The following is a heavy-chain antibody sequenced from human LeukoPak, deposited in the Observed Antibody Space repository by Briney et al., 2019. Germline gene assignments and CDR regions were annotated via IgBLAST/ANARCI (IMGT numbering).Heavy chain of an antibody. Sequence: SQTLSLTXTVSGGSISSGDYYWSWIRQPPGKGLEWIGYIYYSGSPYYNPSLKSRVTISVDTSKNQFSLKLSSVTAADTAVYYCARAVLGINWFDPWGQGTLVTVSS. J-gene: IGHJ5*02. CDR3: ARAVLGINWFDP. CDR1: GGSISSGDYY. V-gene: IGHV4-30-4*08. CDR2: IYYSGSP. D-gene: IGHD1-26*01.